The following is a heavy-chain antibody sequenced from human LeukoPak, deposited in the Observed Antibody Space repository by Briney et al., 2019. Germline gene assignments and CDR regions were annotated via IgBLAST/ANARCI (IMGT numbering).Heavy chain of an antibody. Sequence: GGSLRLSCAASGFTSDDYGMSWVRQAPGKGLEWVSGINWNGGSTGYADSVKGRFTISRDNAKNSLYLQMNSLRAEDTALYYCARVLLGYYDSSGYIDYWGQGTLVTVSS. CDR2: INWNGGST. D-gene: IGHD3-22*01. CDR3: ARVLLGYYDSSGYIDY. V-gene: IGHV3-20*04. J-gene: IGHJ4*02. CDR1: GFTSDDYG.